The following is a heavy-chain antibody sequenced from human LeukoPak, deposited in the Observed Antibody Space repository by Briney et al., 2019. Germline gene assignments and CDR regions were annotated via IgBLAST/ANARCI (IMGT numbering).Heavy chain of an antibody. J-gene: IGHJ4*02. CDR3: ARGGVGWLPNYYFDY. Sequence: SETLSLTCSVSADSISNGDYFWSWIRQPPGKGLEWIGEINHSGSTNYNPSLKSRVTISVDTSKNQFSLKLSSVTAADTAVYYCARGGVGWLPNYYFDYWGQGTLVTVSS. CDR1: ADSISNGDYF. V-gene: IGHV4-34*01. CDR2: INHSGST. D-gene: IGHD5-12*01.